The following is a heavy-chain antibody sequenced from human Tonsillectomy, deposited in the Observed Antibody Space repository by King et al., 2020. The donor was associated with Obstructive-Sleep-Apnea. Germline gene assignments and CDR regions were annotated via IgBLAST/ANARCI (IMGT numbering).Heavy chain of an antibody. J-gene: IGHJ4*02. V-gene: IGHV3-9*01. CDR2: ISWNSGSI. CDR3: AKAQEXSSSWXXXRSFDX. Sequence: VQLVESGGGLVQPGRSLRLSCAASGFTFDDYAMHWVRQAPGKGLEWVSGISWNSGSIGYADSVKGRFTISRDNAKNSLYLQMNSLRAEDTALYYCAKAQEXSSSWXXXRSFDXWGQGTLVTVSS. CDR1: GFTFDDYA. D-gene: IGHD6-13*01.